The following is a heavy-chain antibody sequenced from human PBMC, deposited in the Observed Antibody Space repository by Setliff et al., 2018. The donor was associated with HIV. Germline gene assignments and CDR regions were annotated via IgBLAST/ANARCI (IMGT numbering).Heavy chain of an antibody. V-gene: IGHV4-34*01. CDR1: GGSLTNHY. CDR2: ITDTGHT. D-gene: IGHD2-15*01. J-gene: IGHJ6*02. Sequence: PSETLSLTCTVYGGSLTNHYWTWIRQPPGRGLEWIGEITDTGHTNCNSSLQSRATISLDTPRKQFSLKLTSVTASDAAVYYCARAPSCIGGNCILYYYYYSGLDAWGQGTTVTVSS. CDR3: ARAPSCIGGNCILYYYYYSGLDA.